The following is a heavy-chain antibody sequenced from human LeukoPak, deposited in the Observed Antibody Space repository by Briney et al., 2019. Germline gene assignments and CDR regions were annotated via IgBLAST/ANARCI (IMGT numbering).Heavy chain of an antibody. CDR2: INPGAGST. J-gene: IGHJ5*01. CDR3: ARDRGIRGTNWFDS. V-gene: IGHV1-46*04. Sequence: ASVKVPCKASGYTFTNYYIHWVRQAPGQGLEWMGIINPGAGSTTYAQKLQGRVSMTWDTSTSTVYMQLSSLRSEDTAVYYCARDRGIRGTNWFDSWGQGTLVFVSS. D-gene: IGHD3-10*01. CDR1: GYTFTNYY.